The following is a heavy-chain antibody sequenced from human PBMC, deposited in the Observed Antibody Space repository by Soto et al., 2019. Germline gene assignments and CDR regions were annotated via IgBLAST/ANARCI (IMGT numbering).Heavy chain of an antibody. Sequence: QLQLQESGPGLVKPSETLSLTCTVSGGSIISSSYYWGWIRQPPGKGLEWIGSIYYSGSTYYNPSLKSRVTIPVDTSKNQFSLKLSSVTAADTAVYYCARRWSGSRLSEGDAFDIWGQGTMVTVSS. D-gene: IGHD2-15*01. V-gene: IGHV4-39*01. CDR3: ARRWSGSRLSEGDAFDI. CDR1: GGSIISSSYY. J-gene: IGHJ3*02. CDR2: IYYSGST.